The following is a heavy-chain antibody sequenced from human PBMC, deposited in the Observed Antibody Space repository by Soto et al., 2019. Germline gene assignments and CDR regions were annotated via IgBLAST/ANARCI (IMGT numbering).Heavy chain of an antibody. Sequence: PGGSLRLSCAASGFTFSSYAMSWVRQAPGKGLEWVSAISGSGGSTYYADSVKGRFTISRDNSKNTLYLQMNSLRAEDTAVYYCASQRIYGDYIRPPDRWGQGTLVTVSS. J-gene: IGHJ4*02. CDR3: ASQRIYGDYIRPPDR. CDR1: GFTFSSYA. D-gene: IGHD4-17*01. V-gene: IGHV3-23*01. CDR2: ISGSGGST.